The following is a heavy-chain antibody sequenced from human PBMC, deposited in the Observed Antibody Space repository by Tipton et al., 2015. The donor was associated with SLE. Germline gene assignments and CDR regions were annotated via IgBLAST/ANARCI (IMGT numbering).Heavy chain of an antibody. CDR1: GDTFSSYA. CDR2: IIPIFGTS. V-gene: IGHV1-69*01. Sequence: QSGAEVKKPGSSVKVSCKASGDTFSSYAISWVRQAPGQGLEWMGGIIPIFGTSNYAQKFQGRVTITADEATRTAYMELSSLTSEDTAVYYCATDVGLDRTWLQFQNYFDPWGQGTLVTVSS. CDR3: ATDVGLDRTWLQFQNYFDP. J-gene: IGHJ5*02. D-gene: IGHD5-24*01.